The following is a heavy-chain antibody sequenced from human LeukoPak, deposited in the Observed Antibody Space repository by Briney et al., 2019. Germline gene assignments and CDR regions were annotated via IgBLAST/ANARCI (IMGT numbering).Heavy chain of an antibody. CDR1: GYTFTNYG. V-gene: IGHV1-18*01. D-gene: IGHD3-22*01. J-gene: IGHJ4*02. CDR3: ARDYYYDSSGYFIPRSFDY. CDR2: ISAYNGKT. Sequence: ASVKVSCKASGYTFTNYGINWVRQAPGQGLEWMGWISAYNGKTNYEQKLQGRVTMTRDTSTSTAYMELRSLRSDDTAVYYCARDYYYDSSGYFIPRSFDYWGQGTLVTVSS.